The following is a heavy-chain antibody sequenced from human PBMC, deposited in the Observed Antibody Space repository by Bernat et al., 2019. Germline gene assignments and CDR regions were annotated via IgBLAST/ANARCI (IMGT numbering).Heavy chain of an antibody. CDR1: GGSFSGYY. J-gene: IGHJ6*03. Sequence: QVQLQQWGAGLLKPSETLSLTCAVYGGSFSGYYWSWIRQPPGKGLEWIGEINHSGSTNYNPSLKSRVTISVDTSKNQFSLKLSSVTAADTAVYYCARGPSYYYLDVWGEGTTVTVSS. V-gene: IGHV4-34*01. CDR2: INHSGST. CDR3: ARGPSYYYLDV.